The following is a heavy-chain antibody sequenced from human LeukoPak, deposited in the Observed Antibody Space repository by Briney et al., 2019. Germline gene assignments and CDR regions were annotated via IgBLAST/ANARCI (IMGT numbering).Heavy chain of an antibody. J-gene: IGHJ4*02. Sequence: ASVKVPCKVSGYTLTELSMHWVRQAPGKGLEWMGGFDPEDGETIYAQKLQGRVTMTTDTSTSTAYMELRSLRSDDTAVYYCARVHDILTGYYNVWDYWGQGTLVTVSS. CDR3: ARVHDILTGYYNVWDY. CDR1: GYTLTELS. V-gene: IGHV1-24*01. D-gene: IGHD3-9*01. CDR2: FDPEDGET.